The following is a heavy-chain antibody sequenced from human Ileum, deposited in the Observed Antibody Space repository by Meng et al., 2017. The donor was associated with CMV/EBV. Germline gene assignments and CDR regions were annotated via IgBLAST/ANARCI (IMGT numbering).Heavy chain of an antibody. Sequence: HITFKDSGPTLVKPTHTLTLPCTFSGFSLTTNVGSVGWIRQPPGKALEWLALIHGGGGKQYSPSLQSRLTATRDTSKNQVVPTMTNMDPVDTATYYCVHRYSSSSGQASWGQGTLVTVSS. CDR1: GFSLTTNVGS. D-gene: IGHD6-6*01. V-gene: IGHV2-5*02. CDR3: VHRYSSSSGQAS. J-gene: IGHJ5*02. CDR2: IHGGGGK.